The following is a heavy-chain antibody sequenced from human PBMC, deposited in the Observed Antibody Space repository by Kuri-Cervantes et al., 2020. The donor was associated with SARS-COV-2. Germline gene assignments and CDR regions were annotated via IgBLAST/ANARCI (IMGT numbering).Heavy chain of an antibody. CDR1: GFTFSSYA. V-gene: IGHV3-23*01. D-gene: IGHD5-12*01. CDR2: ISGSGGST. J-gene: IGHJ4*02. Sequence: GGSLRLSCAASGFTFSSYAMSWVRQAPGKGLEWVSAISGSGGSTYYADSVKGRFTISRDNSKNTLSLQMNSLRAEDTAVYYCAKPLGYSGYDPPDYWGQGTLVTVSS. CDR3: AKPLGYSGYDPPDY.